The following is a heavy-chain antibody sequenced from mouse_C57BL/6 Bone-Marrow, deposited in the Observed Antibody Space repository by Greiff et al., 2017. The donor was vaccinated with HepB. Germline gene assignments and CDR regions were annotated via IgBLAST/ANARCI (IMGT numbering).Heavy chain of an antibody. CDR2: IWSGGST. CDR3: AISDGYPFAY. J-gene: IGHJ3*01. Sequence: VQRVESGPGLVQPSQSLSITCTVSGFSLTSYGVHWVRQPPGKGLEWLGVIWSGGSTDYNAAFISRLSISKDNSKSQVFFKMNSLQADDTAIYYCAISDGYPFAYWGQGTLVTVSA. D-gene: IGHD2-3*01. V-gene: IGHV2-4*01. CDR1: GFSLTSYG.